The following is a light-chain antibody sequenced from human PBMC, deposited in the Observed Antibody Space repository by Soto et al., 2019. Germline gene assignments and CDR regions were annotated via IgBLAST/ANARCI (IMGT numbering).Light chain of an antibody. Sequence: QSVLTQPPSVSGAPGQRVTISCTGTSSNIGAGYDVHWYQQLPETAPKLLIYGNYNRPSGVPERFSGSRSGTSASLAITGLQAEDEADYYCQSYDSSLSGVVFGGGTKVTVL. CDR1: SSNIGAGYD. CDR2: GNY. CDR3: QSYDSSLSGVV. V-gene: IGLV1-40*01. J-gene: IGLJ2*01.